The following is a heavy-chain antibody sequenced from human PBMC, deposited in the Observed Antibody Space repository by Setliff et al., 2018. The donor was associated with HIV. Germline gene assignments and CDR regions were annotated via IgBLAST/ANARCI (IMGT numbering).Heavy chain of an antibody. V-gene: IGHV4-34*01. CDR1: GGSLSGYY. J-gene: IGHJ2*01. CDR2: INQSGNT. Sequence: TLSLTCAVYGGSLSGYYWSWVRQSPGRGLEWIGEINQSGNTNFNPSLKSRLIISVDTSKSQFSLKLTSVTAADTARYYCAREGGQGYSGSGSFYHRNFDLWGRGTLVTVSS. CDR3: AREGGQGYSGSGSFYHRNFDL. D-gene: IGHD3-10*01.